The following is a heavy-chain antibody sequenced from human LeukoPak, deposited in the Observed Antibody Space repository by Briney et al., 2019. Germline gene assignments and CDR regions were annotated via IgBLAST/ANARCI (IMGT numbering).Heavy chain of an antibody. D-gene: IGHD2-2*01. CDR1: GGSISGYY. V-gene: IGHV4-4*07. J-gene: IGHJ4*02. CDR3: ARGGTKAAATFDF. CDR2: IYTTGST. Sequence: NPSETLSLTCTVSGGSISGYYWSWIRQPAGGGLEWIGHIYTTGSTNYNPSLKSRVSMSVDTSNNQFSLRLTSVTAADTAVYYCARGGTKAAATFDFWGQGTLVTAFS.